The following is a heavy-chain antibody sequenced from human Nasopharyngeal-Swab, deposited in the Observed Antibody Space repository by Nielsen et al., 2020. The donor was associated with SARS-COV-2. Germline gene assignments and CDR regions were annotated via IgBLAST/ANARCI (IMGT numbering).Heavy chain of an antibody. CDR2: ISHNSGT. Sequence: SETLSLTCTVSGVSITSQYWSWIRQPPGKGLEWIGYISHNSGTSYNPSPKSRVTMFMDTSKNQFSLRLRSVNAADTAVYYCAKEGATGWFDPWGQGTLVTVSS. CDR1: GVSITSQY. V-gene: IGHV4-59*11. J-gene: IGHJ5*02. CDR3: AKEGATGWFDP.